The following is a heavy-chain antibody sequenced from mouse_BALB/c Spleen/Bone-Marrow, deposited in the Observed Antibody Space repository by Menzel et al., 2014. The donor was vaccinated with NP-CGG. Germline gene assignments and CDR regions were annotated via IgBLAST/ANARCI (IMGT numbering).Heavy chain of an antibody. CDR2: IDPANGNT. V-gene: IGHV14-3*02. CDR3: ASYYYGRYFDV. D-gene: IGHD1-1*01. CDR1: GFNIKDTY. Sequence: VQLQQPGAELVKPGASVKLSCTASGFNIKDTYMHWVKQRPEQGLEWIGRIDPANGNTKYDPKFQGKATITADTSSNTAYLQLSSLTSEDTAVYYCASYYYGRYFDVWGAGTTDTVSS. J-gene: IGHJ1*01.